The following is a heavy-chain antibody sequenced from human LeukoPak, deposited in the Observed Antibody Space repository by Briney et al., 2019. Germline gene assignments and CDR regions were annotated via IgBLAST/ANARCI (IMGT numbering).Heavy chain of an antibody. Sequence: NPGGSLRLSCAASGFTFSSYAMSWVRQAPGKGLEWVSAISGSGGSTYYADSVKGRFTISRDNSKNTLYLQMNSLRAEDTAVYYCAKSRRQGGGPYNWFDPWGQGTLVTVSS. CDR1: GFTFSSYA. J-gene: IGHJ5*02. D-gene: IGHD2-15*01. CDR3: AKSRRQGGGPYNWFDP. V-gene: IGHV3-23*01. CDR2: ISGSGGST.